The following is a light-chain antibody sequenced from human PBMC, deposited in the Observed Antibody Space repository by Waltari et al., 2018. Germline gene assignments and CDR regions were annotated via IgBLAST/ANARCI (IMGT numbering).Light chain of an antibody. Sequence: DIVMTQSPDSLAVSLGERATINCKSSQSVLYSSNNKNYLAWYQQKPGQPPKLLMYCASTRESGVPDRFSGSGSGTDFTLTISSLQAEDVAVYYCQQYYSTPHTFGQGTKLEIK. CDR1: QSVLYSSNNKNY. CDR2: CAS. CDR3: QQYYSTPHT. V-gene: IGKV4-1*01. J-gene: IGKJ2*01.